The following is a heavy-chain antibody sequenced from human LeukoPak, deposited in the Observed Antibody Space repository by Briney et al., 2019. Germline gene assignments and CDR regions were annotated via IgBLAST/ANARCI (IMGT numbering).Heavy chain of an antibody. CDR3: ARTNAFGN. J-gene: IGHJ3*02. Sequence: PSETLSLACTVSGGPLSGDYWNWLRQPPGNGLEWIGYIYYTRTTDSSPSLKSRVTISLDMSKHQFSLKLRSVTAADTAVYYCARTNAFGNRGQGTMVTVSS. CDR2: IYYTRTT. CDR1: GGPLSGDY. V-gene: IGHV4-59*01.